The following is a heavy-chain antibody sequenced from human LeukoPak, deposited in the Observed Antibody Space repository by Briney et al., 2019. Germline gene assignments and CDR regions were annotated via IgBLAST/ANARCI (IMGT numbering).Heavy chain of an antibody. Sequence: SVKVSCKASGGTFSSYAISWVRQAPGQGLEWMGGIIPIFGTANYAQKLQGRVTMTTDTSTSTAYMELRSLRSDDTAVYYCARGGDGYNPFDYWGQGTLVTVSS. J-gene: IGHJ4*02. D-gene: IGHD5-24*01. CDR3: ARGGDGYNPFDY. CDR1: GGTFSSYA. CDR2: IIPIFGTA. V-gene: IGHV1-69*05.